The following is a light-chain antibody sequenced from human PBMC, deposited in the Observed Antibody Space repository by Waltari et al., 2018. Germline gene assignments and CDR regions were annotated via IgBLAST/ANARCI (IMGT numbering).Light chain of an antibody. CDR2: GAS. J-gene: IGKJ1*01. CDR1: QSLSGSY. V-gene: IGKV3-20*01. CDR3: QQYVSSPGT. Sequence: EIVLTQSPGTLSLSPGERATLSCRASQSLSGSYLAWYQQKPGQTPRLLIYGASSRATGIPERFSGSGSGTDLTLTISRLGPEDFAVYYCQQYVSSPGTFGQGTKVEIK.